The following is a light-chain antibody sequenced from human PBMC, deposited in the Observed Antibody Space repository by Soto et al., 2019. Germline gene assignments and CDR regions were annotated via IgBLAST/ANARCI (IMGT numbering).Light chain of an antibody. CDR3: QQYNNWPQT. J-gene: IGKJ1*01. Sequence: EIVMTQSPATLSVSPGGTATLSCRASQSVSSNVAWYQQTPGQPPRLLIYGASTRATGIPDRFSGSGSGTEFTLTISSLQSEYFAVYYCQQYNNWPQTFVQGTKV. V-gene: IGKV3-15*01. CDR1: QSVSSN. CDR2: GAS.